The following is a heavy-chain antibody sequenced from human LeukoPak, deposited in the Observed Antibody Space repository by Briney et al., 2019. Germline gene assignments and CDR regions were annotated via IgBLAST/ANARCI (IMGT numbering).Heavy chain of an antibody. CDR1: GYTFTGYY. CDR2: INPNSGGT. CDR3: ARDRSDYDFWSARYYYYYMDV. V-gene: IGHV1-2*02. Sequence: ASVKVSCKASGYTFTGYYMHWVRQAPGQGLEWMGWINPNSGGTNYAQKFQGRVTMTRDTSISTAYMELSRLRSDDTAVYYCARDRSDYDFWSARYYYYYMDVWGKGTTVTVSS. D-gene: IGHD3-3*01. J-gene: IGHJ6*03.